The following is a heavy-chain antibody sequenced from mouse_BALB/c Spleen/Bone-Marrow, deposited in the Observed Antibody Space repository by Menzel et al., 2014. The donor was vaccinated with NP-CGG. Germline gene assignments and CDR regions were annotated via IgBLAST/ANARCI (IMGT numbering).Heavy chain of an antibody. J-gene: IGHJ4*01. CDR2: INPDSSTI. Sequence: EVKLLESGGGLVQPGGSPKLSCAASGFDFSGYWMSWVRQAPGKGLEWIGEINPDSSTINYTPSLKDKFIISRDNAKNTLYLQMSKVRSEDTALYYCARHGYYAMDYWGQGTSVTVSS. CDR1: GFDFSGYW. V-gene: IGHV4-1*02. CDR3: ARHGYYAMDY.